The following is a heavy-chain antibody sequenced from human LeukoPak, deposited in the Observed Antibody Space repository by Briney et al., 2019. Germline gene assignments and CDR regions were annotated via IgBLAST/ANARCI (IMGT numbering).Heavy chain of an antibody. CDR2: IYYSGST. V-gene: IGHV4-59*01. J-gene: IGHJ6*03. CDR3: ARDVPMYSGSHLYYYMDV. Sequence: SETLSLTCSVSGGSISSYYWSWIRQPPGKGLEWIGYIYYSGSTNYNPSLKSRVTISVDTSKNQFSLKLSSVTAADTAVYYCARDVPMYSGSHLYYYMDVWGKGTTVTVSS. CDR1: GGSISSYY. D-gene: IGHD1-26*01.